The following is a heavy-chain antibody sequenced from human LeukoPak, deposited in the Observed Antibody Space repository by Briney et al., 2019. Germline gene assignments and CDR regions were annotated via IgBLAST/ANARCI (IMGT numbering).Heavy chain of an antibody. J-gene: IGHJ1*01. D-gene: IGHD3-22*01. Sequence: SETLSLTCTVSGGSISSYFWSWIRQPPGKGLEWIGYIYYGGSTNYNPSLKGRVTISVDTSKNQFSLRLTSVTAADTAVYYCARADPSSFYYESSPLSLGHWGPGTLVTVSS. CDR3: ARADPSSFYYESSPLSLGH. CDR2: IYYGGST. CDR1: GGSISSYF. V-gene: IGHV4-59*01.